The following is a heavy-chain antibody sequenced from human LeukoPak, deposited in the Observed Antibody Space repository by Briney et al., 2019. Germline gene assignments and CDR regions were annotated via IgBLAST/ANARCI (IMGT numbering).Heavy chain of an antibody. CDR3: ARDNLAAIAGWGLDY. Sequence: GASDTVSCKASGYTFTSYGISWVRQAPGQGLEWMGWISAYNGNTYYAQNLQGRVTMTTDTSTSTAYMELRSLRSDDMAVYYCARDNLAAIAGWGLDYWGQGTLVTVSS. CDR1: GYTFTSYG. D-gene: IGHD2-15*01. J-gene: IGHJ4*02. CDR2: ISAYNGNT. V-gene: IGHV1-18*03.